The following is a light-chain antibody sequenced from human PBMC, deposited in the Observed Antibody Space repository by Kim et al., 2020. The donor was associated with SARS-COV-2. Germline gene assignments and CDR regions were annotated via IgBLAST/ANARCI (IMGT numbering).Light chain of an antibody. V-gene: IGLV4-69*01. Sequence: SFKLTCTLISGHSSYAIAWQQQQPEKGPRYLMKLNSYGSHSKGDGIPDRFSGSSSGAGRYLTISSLQSEDEADYYCQTWGTGIWVFGGGTKLTVL. J-gene: IGLJ3*02. CDR3: QTWGTGIWV. CDR1: SGHSSYA. CDR2: LNSYGSH.